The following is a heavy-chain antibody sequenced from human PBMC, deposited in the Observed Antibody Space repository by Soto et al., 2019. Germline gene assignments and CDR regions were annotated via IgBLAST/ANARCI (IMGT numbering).Heavy chain of an antibody. V-gene: IGHV3-66*01. D-gene: IGHD1-26*01. CDR1: GFTVSDNF. CDR3: ARGTWEGFDI. Sequence: EVQLVESGGNSVQPGGSLRLSCAASGFTVSDNFMSWVRQAPGKGLEWVSVIYAVGTTFHADSVKGRFIMSRDNYKNNLHLQMNSLRVDDTAIYYCARGTWEGFDIWGQGTMVTVSS. CDR2: IYAVGTT. J-gene: IGHJ3*02.